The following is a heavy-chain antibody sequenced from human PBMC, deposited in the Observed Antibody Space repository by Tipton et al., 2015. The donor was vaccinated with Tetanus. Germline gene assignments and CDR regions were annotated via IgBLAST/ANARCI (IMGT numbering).Heavy chain of an antibody. CDR3: ARQTSTGIGGRGPFDY. J-gene: IGHJ4*02. CDR1: GGSISGSSHY. CDR2: FYNGDTT. D-gene: IGHD2-15*01. Sequence: TLSLTCSVSGGSISGSSHYWGWIRQPPGKGLEWIGNFYNGDTTHYNVSLEGRVTISVDTSKHQFSLKLTSLSAADTAVYYCARQTSTGIGGRGPFDYWGQGTVVIVSS. V-gene: IGHV4-39*01.